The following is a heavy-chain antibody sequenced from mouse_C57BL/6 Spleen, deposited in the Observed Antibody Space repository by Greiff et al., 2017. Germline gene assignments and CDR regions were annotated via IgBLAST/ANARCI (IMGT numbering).Heavy chain of an antibody. CDR1: GYSFTGYY. CDR2: INPSTGGT. CDR3: ARFDYERNRYFDV. Sequence: VQLKQSGPELVKPGASVKISCKASGYSFTGYYMNWVKQSPEKSLEWIGEINPSTGGTTYNQKFKAKATLTVDKSPSTAYMQLKSLTSEDSAVYYCARFDYERNRYFDVWGTGTTVTVSS. D-gene: IGHD2-4*01. V-gene: IGHV1-42*01. J-gene: IGHJ1*03.